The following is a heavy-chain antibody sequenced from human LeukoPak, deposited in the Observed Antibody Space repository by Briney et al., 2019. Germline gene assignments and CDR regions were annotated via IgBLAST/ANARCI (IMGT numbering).Heavy chain of an antibody. CDR1: GYAFTSYA. CDR3: ARGSPVSNFDY. J-gene: IGHJ4*02. D-gene: IGHD2-15*01. Sequence: GASVKVSCTASGYAFTSYAMNWVRQAPGQGLEWMGWINTNTGNPTYAQGFTGRFVFSLDTSVSTAYLQISSLKAEDTAVYYCARGSPVSNFDYWGQGTVVTVSS. CDR2: INTNTGNP. V-gene: IGHV7-4-1*02.